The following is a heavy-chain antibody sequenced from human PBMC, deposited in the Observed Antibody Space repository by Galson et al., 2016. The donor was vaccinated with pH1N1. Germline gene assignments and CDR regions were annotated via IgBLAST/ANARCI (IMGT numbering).Heavy chain of an antibody. CDR1: GGSISSGGYY. Sequence: LSLTCTVSGGSISSGGYYWNWIRQHPGKGLEWIGYIYYSGSTYYNPSLKSRVTISVDTSKNQFSLKLSSVTAADTAVYYCARGLAVAGTFYFDYWGQGTLVTVSS. V-gene: IGHV4-31*03. D-gene: IGHD6-19*01. CDR2: IYYSGST. J-gene: IGHJ4*02. CDR3: ARGLAVAGTFYFDY.